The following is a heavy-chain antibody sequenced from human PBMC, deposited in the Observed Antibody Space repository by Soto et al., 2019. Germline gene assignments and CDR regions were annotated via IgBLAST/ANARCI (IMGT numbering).Heavy chain of an antibody. CDR2: IIPMFGTA. J-gene: IGHJ4*02. V-gene: IGHV1-69*13. CDR1: GDTLSTYA. CDR3: ARAPPGSCRGGTCFYHYFEN. Sequence: ASVKVSCKASGDTLSTYAINWVRQAPGQGLEWMGGIIPMFGTADYAQKFQGRVTITADESTGTAYMELSSLSSEDTALYYCARAPPGSCRGGTCFYHYFENWGQGTLVTVSS. D-gene: IGHD2-15*01.